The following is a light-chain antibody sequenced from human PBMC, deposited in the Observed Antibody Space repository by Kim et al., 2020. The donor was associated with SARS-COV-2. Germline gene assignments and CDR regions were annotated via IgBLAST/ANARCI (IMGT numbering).Light chain of an antibody. Sequence: ENVLTQSPGTLSLSPGERATLSCRASQYVSESRLAWYQQKPGRAPRLLLYAASSRATGIPDRFSGRGSGTDFTLTISRLEPEDFAVYYCQQYVESPPLTFGGGTKVDIK. CDR1: QYVSESR. CDR2: AAS. CDR3: QQYVESPPLT. J-gene: IGKJ4*01. V-gene: IGKV3-20*01.